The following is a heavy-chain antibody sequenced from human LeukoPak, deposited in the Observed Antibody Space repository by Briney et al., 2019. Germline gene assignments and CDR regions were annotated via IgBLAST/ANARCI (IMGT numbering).Heavy chain of an antibody. CDR1: GYTFTTYG. J-gene: IGHJ4*02. Sequence: ASVKVSCKSSGYTFTTYGISWMRQAPGQSLEWMGWISPYNSNTKYAQKLQGRVTMTTDTSTSTAYMELRSLRSDDTAVYYCARGSPPRVYYDRSGYYSYYFDYWGQGTLVTVSS. CDR2: ISPYNSNT. CDR3: ARGSPPRVYYDRSGYYSYYFDY. D-gene: IGHD3-22*01. V-gene: IGHV1-18*01.